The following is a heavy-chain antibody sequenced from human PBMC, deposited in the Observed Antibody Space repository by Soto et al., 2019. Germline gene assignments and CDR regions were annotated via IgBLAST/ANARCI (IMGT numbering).Heavy chain of an antibody. D-gene: IGHD5-18*01. V-gene: IGHV3-15*01. CDR2: IKSKTDGGTT. J-gene: IGHJ6*02. CDR1: GFTFSNAW. CDR3: TTELYSYEDYYYYGMDV. Sequence: EVQLVESGGGLVKPGGSLRLSCAASGFTFSNAWMSWVRQAPGKGLEWVGRIKSKTDGGTTDYAAPVKGRFTISRDDSKNTLYLQMNSLKTEDTAVYYCTTELYSYEDYYYYGMDVWGQGTTVTVSS.